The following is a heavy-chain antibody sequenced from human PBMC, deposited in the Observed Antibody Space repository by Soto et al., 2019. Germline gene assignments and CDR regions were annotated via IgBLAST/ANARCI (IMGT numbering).Heavy chain of an antibody. CDR2: IGTAGDT. D-gene: IGHD2-2*01. CDR1: GFTISSYE. J-gene: IGHJ6*02. Sequence: EVQLVESGGGLVQPGGSLRLSCAACGFTISSYEMYWVRQATGKGLEWVSAIGTAGDTYYRGSVKGRFTISRENAKNSLYLQMNSLRAGDTAVYYCARAYCISTSCTAYHYGMDVWGQGTTVTVSS. CDR3: ARAYCISTSCTAYHYGMDV. V-gene: IGHV3-13*01.